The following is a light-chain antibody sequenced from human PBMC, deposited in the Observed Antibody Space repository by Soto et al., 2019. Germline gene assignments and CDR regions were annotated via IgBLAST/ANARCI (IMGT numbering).Light chain of an antibody. CDR2: AAS. J-gene: IGKJ2*01. CDR3: QQSYSIPYT. CDR1: QSISNY. V-gene: IGKV1-39*01. Sequence: DIQMTQSPSSLSASVGDRVTITCRASQSISNYLNWYQQKPGKAPKLLIYAASSLQSGVPSRFSGSGSVTDFTLTISSLQPEDFATYYCQQSYSIPYTVGQGTKLEI.